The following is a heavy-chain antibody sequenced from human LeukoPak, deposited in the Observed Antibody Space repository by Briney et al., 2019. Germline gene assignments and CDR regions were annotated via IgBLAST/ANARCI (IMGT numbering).Heavy chain of an antibody. V-gene: IGHV4-39*07. CDR3: ARGGDGYNLN. Sequence: KASETLSLTCTVSGGSISSSSYYWGWIRQPPGKGLEWIGSIYYSGSTYYNPSLKSRVTISVDTSKNQFSLKLSSVTAADTAVYYCARGGDGYNLNWGQGTLVTVSS. CDR1: GGSISSSSYY. J-gene: IGHJ4*02. CDR2: IYYSGST. D-gene: IGHD5-24*01.